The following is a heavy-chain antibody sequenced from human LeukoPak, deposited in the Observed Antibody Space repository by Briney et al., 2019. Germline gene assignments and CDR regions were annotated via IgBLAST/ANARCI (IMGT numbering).Heavy chain of an antibody. D-gene: IGHD2-15*01. CDR2: IKQDGSEE. Sequence: GGSLRLSCEASGFTFSSYWMSWVRQAPGKGLEWVANIKQDGSEEYYVDSVKGRFTISRDNAKNSLYLQMNSLKTEDTAVYYCTSPHSPMDVWGKGTTVTISS. J-gene: IGHJ6*03. CDR1: GFTFSSYW. V-gene: IGHV3-7*03. CDR3: TSPHSPMDV.